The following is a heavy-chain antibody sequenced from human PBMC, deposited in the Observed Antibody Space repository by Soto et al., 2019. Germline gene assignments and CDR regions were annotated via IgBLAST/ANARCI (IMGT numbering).Heavy chain of an antibody. CDR1: GGTFSSYA. D-gene: IGHD5-18*01. V-gene: IGHV1-69*13. J-gene: IGHJ6*02. Sequence: SVKVSCKASGGTFSSYAISWVRQAPGQGLEWMGGIIPIFGTANYAQKIQGRVTITADESTSTAYMELSSLRSEDTAVYYCARTTDTAMDPYYYYGMDVWGQGTTVTVSS. CDR3: ARTTDTAMDPYYYYGMDV. CDR2: IIPIFGTA.